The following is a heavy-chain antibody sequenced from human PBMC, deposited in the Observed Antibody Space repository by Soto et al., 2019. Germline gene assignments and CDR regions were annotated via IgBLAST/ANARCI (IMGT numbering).Heavy chain of an antibody. J-gene: IGHJ4*02. Sequence: PPETLSLTCAFYVGSFSVYYWSWIGQPPGKGLEWIGEINHSGSTNYNPSLKSRVTISVDTSKNQFSLKLSSVTAADTAVYYCARWDSSGTYYLDYWGQGTLVTVSS. CDR1: VGSFSVYY. CDR3: ARWDSSGTYYLDY. V-gene: IGHV4-34*01. CDR2: INHSGST. D-gene: IGHD6-19*01.